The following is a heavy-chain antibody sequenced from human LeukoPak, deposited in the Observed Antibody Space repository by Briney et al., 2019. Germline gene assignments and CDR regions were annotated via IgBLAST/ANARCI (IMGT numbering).Heavy chain of an antibody. CDR1: GGSISSYY. CDR2: IYTSGST. D-gene: IGHD3-22*01. V-gene: IGHV4-4*07. Sequence: SETLSLTCTVSGGSISSYYWSWIRQPAGKGLEWIGRIYTSGSTNYNPSLKSRVTMSVDTSKNQFSLKLSSVTAADTAVYYCARDWALGSGYYGAFDIWGQGTMVTVSS. J-gene: IGHJ3*02. CDR3: ARDWALGSGYYGAFDI.